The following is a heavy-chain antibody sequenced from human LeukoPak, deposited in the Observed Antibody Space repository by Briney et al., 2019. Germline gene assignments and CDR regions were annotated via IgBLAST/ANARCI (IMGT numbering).Heavy chain of an antibody. D-gene: IGHD6-19*01. V-gene: IGHV3-74*01. Sequence: GSLRLSCAAAGFTFSNYWMHWVRQAPGKGLVWVSRISSDGSSTTYADSVKGRFTISRENAKNTLFLQVNSLRAEDTAVYYCAREFSSGWTHFDYWGQGTLVTVSS. CDR2: ISSDGSST. CDR1: GFTFSNYW. CDR3: AREFSSGWTHFDY. J-gene: IGHJ4*02.